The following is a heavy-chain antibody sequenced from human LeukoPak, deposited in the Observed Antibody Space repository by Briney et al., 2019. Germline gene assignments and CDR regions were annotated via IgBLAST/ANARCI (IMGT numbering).Heavy chain of an antibody. CDR1: GFTFSSYG. CDR3: AKDRIVVVIYPYYFDY. V-gene: IGHV3-30*02. J-gene: IGHJ4*02. D-gene: IGHD2-21*01. Sequence: PGGSLRLSCAASGFTFSSYGMHWVRQAPGKGLEWVAFIRYDGSNKYYADSVKGRFTISRDNSKNALYLQMNSLRAEDTAVYYCAKDRIVVVIYPYYFDYWGQGTLVTVSS. CDR2: IRYDGSNK.